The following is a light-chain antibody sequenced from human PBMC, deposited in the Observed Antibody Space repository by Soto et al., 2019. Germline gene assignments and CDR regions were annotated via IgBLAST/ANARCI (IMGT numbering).Light chain of an antibody. J-gene: IGKJ4*01. Sequence: DLQMTQSPSSLSASVGDRVTIICRASQGIGNYVGWYQQKPGKAPKRLIYAASNLESGVPPRFSASGSGTEITLTISTLQHEEFGVCYWLRQNSFPQSFGGGTTVEIK. V-gene: IGKV1-17*01. CDR1: QGIGNY. CDR2: AAS. CDR3: LRQNSFPQS.